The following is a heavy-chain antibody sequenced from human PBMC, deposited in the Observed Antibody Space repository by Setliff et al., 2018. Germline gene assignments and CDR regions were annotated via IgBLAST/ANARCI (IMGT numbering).Heavy chain of an antibody. D-gene: IGHD4-17*01. CDR3: AREVLSTVVAWDY. CDR2: IHPSGGST. Sequence: ASVKVSCKVSGYTLTELSMHWVRQAPGKGLEWMGIIHPSGGSTTYAQKFQGRVAMTRDTSTGTVNMELSSLRSEDTAVYYCAREVLSTVVAWDYWGQGTLVTVSS. J-gene: IGHJ4*02. V-gene: IGHV1-46*01. CDR1: GYTLTELS.